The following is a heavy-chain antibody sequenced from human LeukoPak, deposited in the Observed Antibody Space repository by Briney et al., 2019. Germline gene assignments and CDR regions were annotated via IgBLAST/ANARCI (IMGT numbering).Heavy chain of an antibody. CDR3: TVRGGSCYSCNWFDP. J-gene: IGHJ5*02. CDR2: IRSKAYGGTT. V-gene: IGHV3-49*04. D-gene: IGHD2-15*01. Sequence: GGSLRLSCTASGFTFGDYAMSWVRQAPGKGLEWVSFIRSKAYGGTTEYAASVKGRFTISRDDSKSIAYLQMNSLKTEDTAVYYCTVRGGSCYSCNWFDPWGQGTLVTVSS. CDR1: GFTFGDYA.